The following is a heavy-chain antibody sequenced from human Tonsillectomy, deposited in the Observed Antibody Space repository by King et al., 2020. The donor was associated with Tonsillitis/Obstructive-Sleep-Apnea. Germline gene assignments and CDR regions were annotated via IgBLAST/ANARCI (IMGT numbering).Heavy chain of an antibody. D-gene: IGHD1-20*01. CDR2: ISWNSGSI. CDR3: AKATITGTAAFDI. J-gene: IGHJ3*02. V-gene: IGHV3-9*01. CDR1: GFTFDDYA. Sequence: VQLVESGGGLVQPGRSLRLSCAASGFTFDDYAMYWVRQAPGKGLEWVSGISWNSGSIGYADSVKGRFTISRDNAKNSLYLQINSLRAEDTALYYCAKATITGTAAFDIWGQGTMVTVSS.